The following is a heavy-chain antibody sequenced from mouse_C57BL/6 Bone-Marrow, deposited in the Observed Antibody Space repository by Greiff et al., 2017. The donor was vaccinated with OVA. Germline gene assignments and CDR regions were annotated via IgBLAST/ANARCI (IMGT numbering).Heavy chain of an antibody. J-gene: IGHJ3*01. CDR3: ASPPSAWFAY. Sequence: EVKVEESGGGLVKPGGSLKLSCAASGFTFSSYAMSWVRQTPEKRLEWVATISDGGSYTYYPDNVKGRFTISRDNAKNNLYLQMSHLKSEDTAMYYCASPPSAWFAYWGQGTLVTVSA. CDR2: ISDGGSYT. D-gene: IGHD3-1*01. CDR1: GFTFSSYA. V-gene: IGHV5-4*03.